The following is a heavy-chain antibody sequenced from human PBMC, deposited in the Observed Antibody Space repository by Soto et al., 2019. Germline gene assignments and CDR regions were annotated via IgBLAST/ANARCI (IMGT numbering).Heavy chain of an antibody. J-gene: IGHJ4*02. CDR1: GFTFSSYG. V-gene: IGHV3-33*01. D-gene: IGHD5-12*01. CDR3: ARVGYDSGYDYVGSFDY. CDR2: IWYGGSNK. Sequence: GGSLRLSCAASGFTFSSYGMHWVRQAPGKGLEWVAVIWYGGSNKYYADSVKGRFTISRDNSKNTLYLQMNSLRAEDTAVYYCARVGYDSGYDYVGSFDYWGQGTLVTVSS.